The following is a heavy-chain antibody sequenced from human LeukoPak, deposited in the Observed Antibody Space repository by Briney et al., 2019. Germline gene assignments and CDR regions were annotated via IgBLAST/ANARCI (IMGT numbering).Heavy chain of an antibody. Sequence: SETLSLTRAVYGGSFSGYYWSWIRQPPGKGLEWIGEINHSGSTNYNPSLKSRVTISVDTSKNQFSLKLSSVTAADTAVYYCASRDRMVRGVIISRWFDPWGQGTLVTVSS. D-gene: IGHD3-10*01. J-gene: IGHJ5*02. CDR3: ASRDRMVRGVIISRWFDP. CDR2: INHSGST. V-gene: IGHV4-34*01. CDR1: GGSFSGYY.